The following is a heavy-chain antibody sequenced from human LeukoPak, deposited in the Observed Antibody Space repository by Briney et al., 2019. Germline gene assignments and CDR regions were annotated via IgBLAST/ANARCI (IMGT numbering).Heavy chain of an antibody. V-gene: IGHV4-39*07. J-gene: IGHJ4*02. Sequence: SETLSLTCTVSGGSISSDNFFWGWIRQPPGKELEWIGSVFYSGSSYYSPSLKSRVSMSVDTSKNHFSLRLSSVTAADTAVYYCARDVLRGYDSSTGGFDYWGQGTLVTVSS. CDR1: GGSISSDNFF. CDR2: VFYSGSS. CDR3: ARDVLRGYDSSTGGFDY. D-gene: IGHD3-22*01.